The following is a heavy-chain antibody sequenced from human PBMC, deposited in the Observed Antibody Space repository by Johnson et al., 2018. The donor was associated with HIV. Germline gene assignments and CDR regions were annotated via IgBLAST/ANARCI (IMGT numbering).Heavy chain of an antibody. V-gene: IGHV3-30*02. D-gene: IGHD1-26*01. CDR2: IRYDGSNK. J-gene: IGHJ3*02. Sequence: QVQLVESGGGVVQPGGSLRLSCAASGFTVSNNYMNWVRQAPGTGLEWVAFIRYDGSNKYYADSVTGRFTISRDNAKNSLYLQMNSLRPEDTAVYYCAKESKWESRTPHAFDMWGQGTMVTVSS. CDR3: AKESKWESRTPHAFDM. CDR1: GFTVSNNY.